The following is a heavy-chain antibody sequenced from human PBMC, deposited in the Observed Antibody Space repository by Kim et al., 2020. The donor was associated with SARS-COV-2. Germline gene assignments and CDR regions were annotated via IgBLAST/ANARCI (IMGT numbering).Heavy chain of an antibody. V-gene: IGHV3-30*18. J-gene: IGHJ4*01. CDR1: GFIFSNYC. CDR3: AKGGEPPVANSDFFDY. D-gene: IGHD3-10*01. Sequence: GGSLRLSCAASGFIFSNYCMHWVRQAPGKGLEWVAGTSYDGSNTWYADSVKGRFTVSRDNSKNKVVVQLNIQSAKDTAVYDCAKGGEPPVANSDFFDYWG. CDR2: TSYDGSNT.